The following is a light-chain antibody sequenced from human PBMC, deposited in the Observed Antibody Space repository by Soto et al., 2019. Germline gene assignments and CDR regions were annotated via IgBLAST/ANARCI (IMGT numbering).Light chain of an antibody. J-gene: IGKJ4*01. CDR1: QSVGTY. V-gene: IGKV3-11*01. CDR3: QQPSDRPST. CDR2: DSS. Sequence: EIVLTQSPATLSLSPGERATLSCRASQSVGTYFAWYQQKPGQAPRLLIYDSSNRATGIPARFSGSGSGTAFTLTISRLEPEDFAVYFWQQPSDRPSTFGGGTKVEIK.